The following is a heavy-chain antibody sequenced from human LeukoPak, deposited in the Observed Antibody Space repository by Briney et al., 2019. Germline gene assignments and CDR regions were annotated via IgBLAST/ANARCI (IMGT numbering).Heavy chain of an antibody. CDR2: IYSGGST. J-gene: IGHJ6*03. D-gene: IGHD6-13*01. Sequence: GGSLRLSCAASGFTVSSNYMSWVRQAPGKGLEWVSVIYSGGSTYYADSVKGRFTISRDNSKNTLYLQMNSLRAEDTAVYYCARTTEAHSWRTRYYDYYMDVWGKGTTVTVSS. V-gene: IGHV3-53*01. CDR1: GFTVSSNY. CDR3: ARTTEAHSWRTRYYDYYMDV.